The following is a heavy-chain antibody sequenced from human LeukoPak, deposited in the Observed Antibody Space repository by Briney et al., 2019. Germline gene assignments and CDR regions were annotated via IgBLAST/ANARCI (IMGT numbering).Heavy chain of an antibody. CDR2: IYTSGST. V-gene: IGHV4-61*02. D-gene: IGHD3-16*01. CDR3: ARGGDWFDP. Sequence: SETLSLTCTVSGGSMSSGSYYWSWIRQPAGKGLEWIGRIYTSGSTNYNPSLKSRVTISVDTSKNQFSLKLSSVTAADTAVYYCARGGDWFDPWGQGTLVTVSS. J-gene: IGHJ5*02. CDR1: GGSMSSGSYY.